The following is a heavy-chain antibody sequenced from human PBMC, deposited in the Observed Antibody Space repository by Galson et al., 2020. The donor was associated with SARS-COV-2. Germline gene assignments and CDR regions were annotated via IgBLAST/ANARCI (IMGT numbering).Heavy chain of an antibody. Sequence: VSVKVSCKASGYTFISLYIHWVRQAPGQGLEWMGVINPSGDITSYAQTLRGRVTVTRDMSTQTVYMELSSLTSEDTAVYYCAREWGDINSSVFDYWGQGSLVVVSS. CDR1: GYTFISLY. J-gene: IGHJ4*02. V-gene: IGHV1-46*04. D-gene: IGHD2-21*01. CDR3: AREWGDINSSVFDY. CDR2: INPSGDIT.